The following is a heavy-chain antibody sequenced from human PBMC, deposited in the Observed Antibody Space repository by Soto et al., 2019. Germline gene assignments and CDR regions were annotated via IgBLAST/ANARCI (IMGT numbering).Heavy chain of an antibody. Sequence: SQTLSLTCAISGDSVSSNSAAWTWIRQSPSRGLEWLGRTYYRSKWYNDYAVSVKSQITINPDTSKNQFSLQLNSVTPEDTAVYYCAREGGIAVAGNFDYWGQGTLVTVSS. J-gene: IGHJ4*02. V-gene: IGHV6-1*01. CDR1: GDSVSSNSAA. D-gene: IGHD6-19*01. CDR2: TYYRSKWYN. CDR3: AREGGIAVAGNFDY.